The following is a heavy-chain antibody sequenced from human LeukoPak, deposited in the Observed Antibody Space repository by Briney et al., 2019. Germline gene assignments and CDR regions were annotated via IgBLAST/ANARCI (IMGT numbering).Heavy chain of an antibody. V-gene: IGHV4-4*07. J-gene: IGHJ5*02. D-gene: IGHD2-15*01. CDR2: IYTSGST. CDR3: ARGLYCSGGSCYQNWFDP. CDR1: GGSISSYY. Sequence: SETLSLTCTVSGGSISSYYWSWIRQPAGKGLEWIGRIYTSGSTNYNPSLKSRVTISVDTSKNQFSLKLSSVTAADTAVYYCARGLYCSGGSCYQNWFDPWGQGTLVTVSS.